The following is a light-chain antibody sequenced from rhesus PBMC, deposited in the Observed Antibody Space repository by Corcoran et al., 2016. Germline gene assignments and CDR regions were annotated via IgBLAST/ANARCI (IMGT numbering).Light chain of an antibody. CDR3: YQHSSGYS. CDR2: GAS. Sequence: QVILTQSPATLSLSPGERATLSCRASQSVSSYLAWYQQKPGQAPRLLIYGASSRATVIPDRFRGSGSGTDFTLTISSLEPEDVGVYHCYQHSSGYSFGQGTKVEIK. J-gene: IGKJ2*01. V-gene: IGKV3-10*01. CDR1: QSVSSY.